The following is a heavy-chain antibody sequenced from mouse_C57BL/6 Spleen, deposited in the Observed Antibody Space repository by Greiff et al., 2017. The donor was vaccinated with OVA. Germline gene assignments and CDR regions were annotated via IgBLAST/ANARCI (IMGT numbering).Heavy chain of an antibody. D-gene: IGHD2-5*01. CDR3: ARYWAYYSNYDAMDY. CDR1: GYSITSGYY. V-gene: IGHV3-6*01. J-gene: IGHJ4*01. Sequence: DVQLQESGPGLVKPSQSLSLTCSVTGYSITSGYYWNWIRQFPGNKLEWMGYISYDGSNNYHPSLKNRIPSTRDTSKNQFFLKLNSVTTEDTATYYCARYWAYYSNYDAMDYWGQGTSVTVSS. CDR2: ISYDGSN.